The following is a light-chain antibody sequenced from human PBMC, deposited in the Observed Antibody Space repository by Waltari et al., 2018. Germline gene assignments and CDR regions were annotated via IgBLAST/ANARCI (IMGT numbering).Light chain of an antibody. CDR2: DAS. CDR1: QSVSSY. V-gene: IGKV3-11*01. CDR3: QQRNNSPPTT. J-gene: IGKJ5*01. Sequence: EIVLTQSPATLSLSPGERATLPCRASQSVSSYLAWYQQKPGQAPRLLIYDASNRATGIPARFSGTGSGTDFILTISSLEPEDFAVYYCQQRNNSPPTTFGQGTRLEIK.